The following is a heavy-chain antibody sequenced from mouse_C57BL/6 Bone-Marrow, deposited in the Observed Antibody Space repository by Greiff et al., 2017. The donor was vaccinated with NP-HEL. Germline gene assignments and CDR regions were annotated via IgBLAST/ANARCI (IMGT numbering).Heavy chain of an antibody. Sequence: EVQLQQSGPELVKPGASVKMSCKASGYTFTGYNMNWVKQSHGKSLEWIGDINPNNGGTSYNQKFKGKATLTVNKSSSTAYMELRSLTSEDSAVYSCATGYYGSRESGYWGQGTTLTVSS. V-gene: IGHV1-22*01. D-gene: IGHD1-1*01. CDR1: GYTFTGYN. CDR2: INPNNGGT. J-gene: IGHJ2*01. CDR3: ATGYYGSRESGY.